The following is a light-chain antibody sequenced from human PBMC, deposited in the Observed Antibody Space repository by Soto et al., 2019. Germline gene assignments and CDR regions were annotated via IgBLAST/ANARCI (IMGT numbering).Light chain of an antibody. CDR2: LNSDGSH. J-gene: IGLJ2*01. V-gene: IGLV4-69*01. CDR1: SGHSSYA. CDR3: QTWGTGILV. Sequence: QLVLTQSPSASASLGASVKLTCTLSSGHSSYAIAWHQQQPEQGPRYLMNLNSDGSHSKVDGIPDRFSGSSSGAERYLTISSLQSEDEAYYYCQTWGTGILVFGGGTKLTVL.